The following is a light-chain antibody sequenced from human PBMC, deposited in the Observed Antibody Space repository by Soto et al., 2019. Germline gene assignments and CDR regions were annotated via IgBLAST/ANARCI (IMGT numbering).Light chain of an antibody. CDR3: QQFHSFPIT. J-gene: IGKJ5*01. Sequence: DIQMTQSPSTLSASAGDRVTITCRASQSITIWLAWYQQKPGKAPKLLIYDASTLESGVPSRFSGSGSGTEFSLTISSLQPDDFATYYCQQFHSFPITFGQGPRLE. CDR1: QSITIW. V-gene: IGKV1-5*01. CDR2: DAS.